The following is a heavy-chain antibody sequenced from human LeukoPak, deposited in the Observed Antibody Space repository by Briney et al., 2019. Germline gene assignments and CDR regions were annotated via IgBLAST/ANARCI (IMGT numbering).Heavy chain of an antibody. J-gene: IGHJ4*02. CDR2: MNPNSGDT. Sequence: ASVKVSCKASGYTFTNYEINWVRQASGQGLEWMGWMNPNSGDTAYAQKFQGRLTMTRSTSISTAYMELSSLRSEDTAAYYCARGLGSYDSSELTWPMISFWGQGTVVTVSS. V-gene: IGHV1-8*01. D-gene: IGHD3-22*01. CDR3: ARGLGSYDSSELTWPMISF. CDR1: GYTFTNYE.